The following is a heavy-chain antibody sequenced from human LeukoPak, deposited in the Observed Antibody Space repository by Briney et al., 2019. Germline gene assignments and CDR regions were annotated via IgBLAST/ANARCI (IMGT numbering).Heavy chain of an antibody. CDR2: IYYSGST. CDR1: GGSISHYF. D-gene: IGHD6-19*01. J-gene: IGHJ2*01. CDR3: AKTVAGYWYFDL. Sequence: PSETLSLTCTVSGGSISHYFWSWIRQPPGKPLEWIGYIYYSGSTNYNPSLKSRLTISVDTSKDQFSLKLGSVTAADTAVYYCAKTVAGYWYFDLWGCGTLVTVSS. V-gene: IGHV4-59*08.